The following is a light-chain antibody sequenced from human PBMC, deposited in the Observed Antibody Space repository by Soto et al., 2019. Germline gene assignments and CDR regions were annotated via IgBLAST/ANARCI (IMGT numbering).Light chain of an antibody. CDR1: NSDVGGYNY. V-gene: IGLV2-14*01. CDR3: SSYTSSSFWV. CDR2: EVS. J-gene: IGLJ3*02. Sequence: QSALTQPASVSGSPGQSITISCTGINSDVGGYNYVSWYQQHPGKAPKFMIYEVSNRPSGTSNRFSGSKSGNTASLTISGLQAEDEADHYCSSYTSSSFWVFGGGTKLTVL.